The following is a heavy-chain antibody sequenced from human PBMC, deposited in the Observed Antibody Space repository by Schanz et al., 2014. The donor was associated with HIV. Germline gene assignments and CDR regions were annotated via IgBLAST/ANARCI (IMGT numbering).Heavy chain of an antibody. V-gene: IGHV1-2*02. J-gene: IGHJ4*02. CDR2: INPNSGGT. CDR1: GYTFTSYG. D-gene: IGHD6-13*01. CDR3: ARVSGWSSFDY. Sequence: QVQLVQSGTEVKKPGASVKVSCKASGYTFTSYGINWVRQAPGQGLEWMGWINPNSGGTNYAQKFQGRVTMTRDTSISTAYMELSRLRSDDTALYYCARVSGWSSFDYWGQGTLVIVSS.